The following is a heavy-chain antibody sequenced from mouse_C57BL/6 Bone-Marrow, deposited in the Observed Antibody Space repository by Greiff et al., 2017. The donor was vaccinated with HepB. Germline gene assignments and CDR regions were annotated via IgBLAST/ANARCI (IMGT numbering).Heavy chain of an antibody. V-gene: IGHV1-69*01. CDR3: ARSTTVVANAMDY. Sequence: QVQLQQPGAELVMPGASVKLSCKASGYTFTSYWMHWVKQRPGQGLEWIGEIDPSDSYTNYNQKFKGKSTLTVDKSSSTAYMQLSSLTSEDSAVYYCARSTTVVANAMDYWDQGTSVTVSS. D-gene: IGHD1-1*01. CDR1: GYTFTSYW. J-gene: IGHJ4*01. CDR2: IDPSDSYT.